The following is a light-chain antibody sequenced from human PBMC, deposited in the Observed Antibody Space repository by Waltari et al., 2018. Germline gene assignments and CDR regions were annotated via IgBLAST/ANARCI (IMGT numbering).Light chain of an antibody. CDR2: GAS. CDR1: QSVLSY. CDR3: QQRHDWPLN. Sequence: LLTQSPVTLSVSQGERANLSCKASQSVLSYIAWYQQKPGQAPRLLIYGASNRASGIPARCRGSGSGTDVTLTISNVGPEDFAVYYCQQRHDWPLNFGGGTKLEIK. J-gene: IGKJ4*01. V-gene: IGKV3-11*01.